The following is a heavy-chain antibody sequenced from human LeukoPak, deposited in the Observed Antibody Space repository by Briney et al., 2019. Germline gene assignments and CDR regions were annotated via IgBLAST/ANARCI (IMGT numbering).Heavy chain of an antibody. D-gene: IGHD3-10*01. CDR2: ISYDGSNK. CDR3: AKQGHYYGSGSSFNGYYFDY. V-gene: IGHV3-30*18. CDR1: GFTFSSYG. Sequence: GGSLRLSCAASGFTFSSYGMHWVRQAPGKGLEWVAVISYDGSNKYYADSVKGRFTISRDNSKNTLYLQMNSLRAEDTAVYYRAKQGHYYGSGSSFNGYYFDYWGQGTLVTVSS. J-gene: IGHJ4*02.